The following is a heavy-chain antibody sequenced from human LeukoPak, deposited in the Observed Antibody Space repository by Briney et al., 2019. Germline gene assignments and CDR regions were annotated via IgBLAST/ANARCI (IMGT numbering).Heavy chain of an antibody. Sequence: SETLSLTCTVSGGSISSRSYYWGWLRQLPGKGLEWIASIFYSGSTYHNPSLKSRVTISVDTSKSQFSLKLSSVTAADTAVYFCARHPLKAYVSDWFDPWGQGTLVTVSS. CDR2: IFYSGST. J-gene: IGHJ5*02. V-gene: IGHV4-39*01. CDR1: GGSISSRSYY. D-gene: IGHD3-10*02. CDR3: ARHPLKAYVSDWFDP.